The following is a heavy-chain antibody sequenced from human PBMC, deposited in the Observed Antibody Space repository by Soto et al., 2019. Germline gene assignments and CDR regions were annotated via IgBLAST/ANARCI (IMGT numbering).Heavy chain of an antibody. Sequence: EVQLVESGGGLVKPGGSLRLSCAASGFTFSSYTMNWVRQAPGKGLEWVSSISSSSSYIYYADSVKGRFTISRDNAKNXLDLQMTGRRAEDTAVYYCARILIGGRTRGCYFDYWGQGTLVTVSS. CDR3: ARILIGGRTRGCYFDY. D-gene: IGHD2-15*01. V-gene: IGHV3-21*01. J-gene: IGHJ4*02. CDR1: GFTFSSYT. CDR2: ISSSSSYI.